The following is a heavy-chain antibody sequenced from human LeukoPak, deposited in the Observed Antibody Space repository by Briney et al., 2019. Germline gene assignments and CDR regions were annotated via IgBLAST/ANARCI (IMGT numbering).Heavy chain of an antibody. CDR1: GGSISSGDYY. J-gene: IGHJ5*02. V-gene: IGHV4-61*08. CDR3: ARDRYWFDP. CDR2: IYYSGST. Sequence: SETLPLTCTVSGGSISSGDYYWSWIRQTPGKGLEWIGYIYYSGSTNYNPSLKSRVTISVDTSKNQFSLKLSSVTAADTAVYYCARDRYWFDPWGQGTLVTVSS.